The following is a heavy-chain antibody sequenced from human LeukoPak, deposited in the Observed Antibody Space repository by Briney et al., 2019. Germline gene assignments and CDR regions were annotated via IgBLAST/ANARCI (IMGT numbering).Heavy chain of an antibody. D-gene: IGHD6-19*01. CDR2: ISSSSSYI. J-gene: IGHJ4*02. Sequence: AGGSLRLSCAAPGFTFSSYSMNWVRQAPGKGLEWVSSISSSSSYIYYADSVKGRFTISRDNAKNSLYLQMNSLRAEDTAVYYCARDGLAVAGSPVYFDYWGQGTLVTVSS. V-gene: IGHV3-21*01. CDR1: GFTFSSYS. CDR3: ARDGLAVAGSPVYFDY.